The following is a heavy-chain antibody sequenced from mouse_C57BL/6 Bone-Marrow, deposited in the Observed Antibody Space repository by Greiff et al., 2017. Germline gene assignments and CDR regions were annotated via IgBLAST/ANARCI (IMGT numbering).Heavy chain of an antibody. J-gene: IGHJ1*03. Sequence: EVQVLESGGGLVKPGGSLKLSCAASGFTFSGYGMHWVRQAPGQGLEWVGYISTGSSTINYTDKVKGRFTLSTDNANNTPFLQMTSLSSEDTAMYYCAKLGSYWYFDVWGTGTTVTVSS. D-gene: IGHD4-1*01. CDR1: GFTFSGYG. V-gene: IGHV5-17*01. CDR3: AKLGSYWYFDV. CDR2: ISTGSSTI.